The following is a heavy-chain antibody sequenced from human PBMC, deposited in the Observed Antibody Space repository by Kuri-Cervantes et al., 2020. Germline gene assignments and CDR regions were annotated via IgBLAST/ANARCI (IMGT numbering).Heavy chain of an antibody. CDR3: ARVVAATDNWFDP. J-gene: IGHJ5*02. D-gene: IGHD2-15*01. CDR2: MNPNSGNT. Sequence: ASVKVSCKASGYTFTSYDINWVRQATGQGLEWMGWMNPNSGNTGYAQKFQGRVTMTRNTSISTAYMELSSLRSEDTAVYYFARVVAATDNWFDPWGQGTLVTVSS. CDR1: GYTFTSYD. V-gene: IGHV1-8*01.